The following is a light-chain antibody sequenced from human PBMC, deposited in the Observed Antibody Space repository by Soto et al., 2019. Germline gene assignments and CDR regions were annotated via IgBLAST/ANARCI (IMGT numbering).Light chain of an antibody. Sequence: EIVLTQSPGTLSLSPGERITLSCRASQSVSSSYLGWYQQKPGQAPRLLIYATSSRATGIPDRFSGSGSGTVFTLTISRLEPEDFAVYYCQQYGSSPETFGQGTKVEI. CDR3: QQYGSSPET. CDR1: QSVSSSY. J-gene: IGKJ1*01. CDR2: ATS. V-gene: IGKV3-20*01.